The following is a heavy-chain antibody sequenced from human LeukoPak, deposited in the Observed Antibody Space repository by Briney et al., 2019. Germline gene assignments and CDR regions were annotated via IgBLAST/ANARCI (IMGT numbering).Heavy chain of an antibody. CDR3: AKGLWFGELSIDY. Sequence: GGSLRLSCAASGFTFSNYAMSWVRQAPGKGLEWVSAISGSGGSTYYIDSVKGRFTISRDNSKNTLYLQMNSLRAEDTAVYYCAKGLWFGELSIDYWGQGTLVTVSS. V-gene: IGHV3-23*01. D-gene: IGHD3-10*01. J-gene: IGHJ4*02. CDR1: GFTFSNYA. CDR2: ISGSGGST.